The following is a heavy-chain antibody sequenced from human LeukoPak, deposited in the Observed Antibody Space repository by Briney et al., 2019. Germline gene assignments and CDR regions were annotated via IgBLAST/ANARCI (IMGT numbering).Heavy chain of an antibody. Sequence: SETLSLTCTVSGGSISSYYWSWIRQPPGKGLEWIGYIYYSGSTNYNPSLKSRVTISVDTSKNQFSLKLSSVTAADTAVYYCAAIGSLHDAFGIWGQGTMVTVSS. J-gene: IGHJ3*02. CDR1: GGSISSYY. V-gene: IGHV4-59*08. CDR2: IYYSGST. CDR3: AAIGSLHDAFGI.